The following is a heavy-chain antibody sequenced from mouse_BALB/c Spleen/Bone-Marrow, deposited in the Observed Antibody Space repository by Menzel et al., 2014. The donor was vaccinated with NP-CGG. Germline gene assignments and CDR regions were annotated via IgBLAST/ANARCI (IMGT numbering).Heavy chain of an antibody. CDR3: VRSWPSGGSNVL. J-gene: IGHJ3*02. CDR1: GIDLSSNA. CDR2: ITVSDDT. V-gene: IGHV5-6-5*01. D-gene: IGHD1-1*02. Sequence: ESGGRLVKPDETLTLTCTVSGIDLSSNAMSWVRPAPGEGLEWIGTITVSDDTVYASWAKGRFTISKTSTTVDLKITSPTTEDTATYFCVRSWPSGGSNVLWGQGTLVTVS.